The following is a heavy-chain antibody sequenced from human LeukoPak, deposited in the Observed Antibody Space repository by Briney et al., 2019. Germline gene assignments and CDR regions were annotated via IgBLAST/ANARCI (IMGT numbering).Heavy chain of an antibody. J-gene: IGHJ4*02. V-gene: IGHV1-8*01. CDR3: ARGKQQLGHYYFDC. CDR2: MNPNSGNT. CDR1: GYTFTSYD. D-gene: IGHD6-13*01. Sequence: ASVKVSCKASGYTFTSYDINWVRQATGQGLEWMGWMNPNSGNTGYAQKFQGRVTMTRNTSISTAYMELSSLRSEDTAVYYCARGKQQLGHYYFDCWGQGTLVTVSS.